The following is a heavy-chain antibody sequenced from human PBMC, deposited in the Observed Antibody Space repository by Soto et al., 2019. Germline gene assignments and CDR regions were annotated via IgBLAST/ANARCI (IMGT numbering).Heavy chain of an antibody. CDR2: ISDSGST. CDR1: GGSIYTYY. D-gene: IGHD2-21*02. CDR3: ARGIVVVTAPLSGMDV. V-gene: IGHV4-59*06. J-gene: IGHJ6*02. Sequence: SETLSLTCNVSGGSIYTYYWNWIRQSPGKGLEWIGYISDSGSTNYNPSLKSRVTISVDTSKNQFSLKLSSVTAADTAVYYCARGIVVVTAPLSGMDVWGQGTTVTVSS.